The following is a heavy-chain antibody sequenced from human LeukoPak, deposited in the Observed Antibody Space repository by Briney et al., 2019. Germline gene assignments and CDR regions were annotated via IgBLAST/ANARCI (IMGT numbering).Heavy chain of an antibody. D-gene: IGHD4-17*01. CDR2: ISSSGSTI. J-gene: IGHJ4*02. CDR1: GFTFSIYA. Sequence: PGGSLRLSCAASGFTFSIYAMSWVRQAPGKGLEWVSYISSSGSTIYYADSVKGRFTISRDNAKNSLYLQMNSLRAEDTAVYYCARVTTVINTPFDYWGQGTLVTVSS. CDR3: ARVTTVINTPFDY. V-gene: IGHV3-48*04.